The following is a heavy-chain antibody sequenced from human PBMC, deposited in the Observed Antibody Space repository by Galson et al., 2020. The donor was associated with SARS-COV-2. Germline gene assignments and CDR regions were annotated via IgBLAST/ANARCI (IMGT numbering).Heavy chain of an antibody. V-gene: IGHV3-30*03. Sequence: TGGSLRLSCAASKFTFVSHVMCWVRQAPGKGLEWVALISNDGRIQYYADSVKGRFTISRDNSKSTLELQMNSLRPEDTAVYFCARGFGFGEPRNYNHYGMDVWGQGTTVTVSS. D-gene: IGHD3-10*01. J-gene: IGHJ6*02. CDR1: KFTFVSHV. CDR2: ISNDGRIQ. CDR3: ARGFGFGEPRNYNHYGMDV.